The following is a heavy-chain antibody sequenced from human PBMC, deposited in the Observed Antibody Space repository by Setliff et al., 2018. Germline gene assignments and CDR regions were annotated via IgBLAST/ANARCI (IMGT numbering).Heavy chain of an antibody. D-gene: IGHD2-15*01. CDR2: INGGGTAT. J-gene: IGHJ4*02. Sequence: PGGSLRLSCAASGFTFSSSSMTWVRQAPGKGLEWVSAINGGGTATYYADSVKGRFTISRDNSKNTLYLQMNSLRAEDTAVYYCAKYTRVVTTTCFDYWGQGTLVTAPQ. CDR3: AKYTRVVTTTCFDY. V-gene: IGHV3-23*01. CDR1: GFTFSSSS.